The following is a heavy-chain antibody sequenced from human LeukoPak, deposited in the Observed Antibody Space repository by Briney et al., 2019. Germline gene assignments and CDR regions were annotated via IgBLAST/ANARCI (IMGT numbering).Heavy chain of an antibody. Sequence: RASVKVSCKASGYTFTGYYMHWVRQAPGQGLEWMGWINPNSGGTNYAQKFQGRVTMTRDTSISTAYMELSRLRSDDTAVYYCARENVLLTRRSDAAFDIWGQGTMVTVSS. D-gene: IGHD3-10*01. CDR3: ARENVLLTRRSDAAFDI. CDR1: GYTFTGYY. V-gene: IGHV1-2*02. CDR2: INPNSGGT. J-gene: IGHJ3*02.